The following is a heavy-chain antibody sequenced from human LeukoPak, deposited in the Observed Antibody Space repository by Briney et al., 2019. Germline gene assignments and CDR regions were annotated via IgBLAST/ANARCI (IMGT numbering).Heavy chain of an antibody. V-gene: IGHV3-30*02. D-gene: IGHD3-22*01. CDR1: GFTFSSYS. CDR3: AKDGTLDSSGYYDFDY. CDR2: IRYDGSNK. Sequence: GGSLRLSCAASGFTFSSYSMNWVRQAPGKGLEWVAFIRYDGSNKYYADSVKGRFTISRDNSKNTLYLQMNSLRAEDTAVYYCAKDGTLDSSGYYDFDYWGQGTLVTVSS. J-gene: IGHJ4*02.